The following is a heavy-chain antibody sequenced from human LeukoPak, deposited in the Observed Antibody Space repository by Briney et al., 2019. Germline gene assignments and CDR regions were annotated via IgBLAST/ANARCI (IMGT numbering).Heavy chain of an antibody. CDR3: ARLASGSYGPLTPFDY. CDR1: GGSISSYY. Sequence: PSETLSLTCTVSGGSISSYYWSWIRQPPGKGLEWIGYIYYSGSTNYNPSLKSRVTISVGTSRNQFSLRLSSVTAADTAVYYSARLASGSYGPLTPFDYWGQGTLVTVSS. D-gene: IGHD1-26*01. J-gene: IGHJ4*02. CDR2: IYYSGST. V-gene: IGHV4-59*08.